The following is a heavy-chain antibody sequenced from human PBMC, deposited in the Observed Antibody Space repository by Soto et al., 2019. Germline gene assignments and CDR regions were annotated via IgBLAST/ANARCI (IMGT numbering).Heavy chain of an antibody. CDR2: IYYSGST. V-gene: IGHV4-59*01. CDR1: GGSISGYY. CDR3: AKVRDDHSYFFDY. J-gene: IGHJ4*02. D-gene: IGHD6-6*01. Sequence: SETLSLTCTVSGGSISGYYWSWIRQPPGKGLEWIGYIYYSGSTTYDPSLKSPVTISVDTSRNQFSLKLSSVTAADTAVYYCAKVRDDHSYFFDYWGQGTLVTVSS.